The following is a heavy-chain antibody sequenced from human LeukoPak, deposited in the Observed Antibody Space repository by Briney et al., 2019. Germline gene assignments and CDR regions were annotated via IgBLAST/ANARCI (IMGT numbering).Heavy chain of an antibody. CDR3: ARLAVAYFDS. CDR1: GFTVSSNY. CDR2: ICSGGST. V-gene: IGHV3-66*04. J-gene: IGHJ4*02. Sequence: GGSLRLSCAASGFTVSSNYMGWVRQAPGKGLEWVSVICSGGSTYYPDSVKGRFTISRDNSKNTLYLEMNSLRAEDTAVYYCARLAVAYFDSWGQGTLVTVSS. D-gene: IGHD5-12*01.